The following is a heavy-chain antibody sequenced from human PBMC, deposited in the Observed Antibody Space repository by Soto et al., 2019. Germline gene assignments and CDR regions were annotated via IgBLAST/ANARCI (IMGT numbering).Heavy chain of an antibody. CDR3: ARLRREQGWFDP. J-gene: IGHJ5*02. CDR1: GYTFTSYD. V-gene: IGHV1-8*01. CDR2: MNPNSGNT. D-gene: IGHD1-1*01. Sequence: QVQLVQSGAEVKKPGASVKVSCKASGYTFTSYDINWVRQATGQGLEWMGWMNPNSGNTGYAQKFQGRVTMTRNTSISTAYMELSNLRSEDTAVYYCARLRREQGWFDPWGQGTLVTVSS.